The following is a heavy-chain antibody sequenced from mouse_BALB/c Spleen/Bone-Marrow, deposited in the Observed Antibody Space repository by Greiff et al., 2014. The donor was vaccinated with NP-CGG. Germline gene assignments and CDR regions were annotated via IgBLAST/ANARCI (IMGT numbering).Heavy chain of an antibody. CDR1: GFTFTDYF. CDR3: VRDYSGYFDF. CDR2: IRNKPNGYTT. J-gene: IGHJ2*01. Sequence: DVMLVESGGGLVQPGGSLRLSCTTSGFTFTDYFMTWVRQPPGKALEWLGFIRNKPNGYTTEYNPSVKGRFTISRDNSQGILYLQMNTLRAEDSAIYYCVRDYSGYFDFWGQGTTLTVSS. D-gene: IGHD5-1*01. V-gene: IGHV7-3*02.